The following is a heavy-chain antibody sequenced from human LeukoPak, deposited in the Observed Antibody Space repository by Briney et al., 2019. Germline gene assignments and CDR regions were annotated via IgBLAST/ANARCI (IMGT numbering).Heavy chain of an antibody. CDR1: GFTFSSYE. CDR3: ARVRGSYYMDV. V-gene: IGHV3-48*03. CDR2: ISTSGGTT. J-gene: IGHJ6*03. Sequence: PGGSLRLSCAGSGFTFSSYEMSWVRQAPGKGLEWVSYISTSGGTTYYADSVKGRFTVSRDIAENSLYLQMNSLRGEDTAVYYCARVRGSYYMDVWGKGTTVTVSS. D-gene: IGHD3-10*01.